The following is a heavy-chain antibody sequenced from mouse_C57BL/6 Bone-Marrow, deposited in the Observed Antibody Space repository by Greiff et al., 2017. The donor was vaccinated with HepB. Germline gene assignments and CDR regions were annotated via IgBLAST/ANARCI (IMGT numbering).Heavy chain of an antibody. V-gene: IGHV15-2*01. J-gene: IGHJ1*03. CDR1: DSEVFPIAY. CDR3: ARRGIYYGSSQYFDV. Sequence: QVQLQQSGSELRSPGSSVKLSCKDFDSEVFPIAYMSWVRQKPGHGFEWIGGILPSIGRTIYGEKFEDKATLDADTLSNTAYLELNSLTSEDSAIYYCARRGIYYGSSQYFDVWGTGTTVTVSS. D-gene: IGHD1-1*01. CDR2: ILPSIGRT.